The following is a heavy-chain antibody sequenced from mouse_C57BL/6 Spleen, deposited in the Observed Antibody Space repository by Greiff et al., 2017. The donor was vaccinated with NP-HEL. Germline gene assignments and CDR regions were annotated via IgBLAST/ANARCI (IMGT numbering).Heavy chain of an antibody. CDR2: IDPSDSYT. CDR3: AREVTTRGYYAMDY. Sequence: VQLQQPGAELVMPGASVKLSCKASGYTFTSYWMHWVKQRPGQGLEWIGEIDPSDSYTNYNQKFKGKSTLTVDKSSSTAYMQLSSLTSEDSAVYYCAREVTTRGYYAMDYWGQGTSVTVSS. J-gene: IGHJ4*01. D-gene: IGHD2-3*01. V-gene: IGHV1-69*01. CDR1: GYTFTSYW.